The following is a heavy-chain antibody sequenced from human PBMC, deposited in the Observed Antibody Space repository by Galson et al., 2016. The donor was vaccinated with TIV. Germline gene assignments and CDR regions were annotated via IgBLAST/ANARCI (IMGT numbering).Heavy chain of an antibody. Sequence: LSLTCTVSGGSISHYYWTWIRPTPGKGLEWIGYIFYTGNTDYNPSLKSRVAISVDTSKNQFSLELSSVTAADTVVYYCARVSVGAFDIWGQGTMVTVSS. CDR1: GGSISHYY. CDR3: ARVSVGAFDI. J-gene: IGHJ3*02. V-gene: IGHV4-59*01. CDR2: IFYTGNT.